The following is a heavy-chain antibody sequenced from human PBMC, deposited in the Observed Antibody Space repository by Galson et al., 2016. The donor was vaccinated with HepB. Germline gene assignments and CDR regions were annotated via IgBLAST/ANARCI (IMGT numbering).Heavy chain of an antibody. CDR2: IQRDGSEK. J-gene: IGHJ3*02. CDR1: GFTFSSCW. D-gene: IGHD1-26*01. Sequence: SLRLSRAASGFTFSSCWMSWVRQAPGKGLEWVATIQRDGSEKYYVESVKGRFTISRDNAKSSLWLQMNGLRDEDTAVYYCARLYKGAGDAFDIWGQGTMVTVSS. CDR3: ARLYKGAGDAFDI. V-gene: IGHV3-7*01.